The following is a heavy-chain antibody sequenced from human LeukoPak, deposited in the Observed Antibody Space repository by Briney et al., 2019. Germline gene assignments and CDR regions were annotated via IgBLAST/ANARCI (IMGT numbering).Heavy chain of an antibody. CDR2: ISRNSGSI. CDR1: GFTFDDYA. J-gene: IGHJ4*02. D-gene: IGHD3-16*02. CDR3: AKDTYYDYVWGSYRADY. Sequence: GRSLRLSCAASGFTFDDYAMHWVRHAPGKGLEWVSGISRNSGSIGYADSVKGRFTISRDNAKNSLYLQMNSLRAEDTALYYCAKDTYYDYVWGSYRADYWGQGTLVTVSS. V-gene: IGHV3-9*01.